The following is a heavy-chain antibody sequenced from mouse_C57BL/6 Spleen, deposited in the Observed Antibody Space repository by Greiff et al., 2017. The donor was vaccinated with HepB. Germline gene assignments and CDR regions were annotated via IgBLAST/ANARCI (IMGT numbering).Heavy chain of an antibody. CDR1: GYTFTEYT. CDR2: FYPGSGSI. CDR3: ARHEDDSNYVGHWYFDV. V-gene: IGHV1-62-2*01. Sequence: QVQLQQSGAELVKPGASVKLSCKASGYTFTEYTIHWVKQRSGQGLEWIGWFYPGSGSIKYNEKFKDKATLTADKSSSTVYMELSRLTSEDSAVYFCARHEDDSNYVGHWYFDVWGTGTTVTVSS. J-gene: IGHJ1*03. D-gene: IGHD2-5*01.